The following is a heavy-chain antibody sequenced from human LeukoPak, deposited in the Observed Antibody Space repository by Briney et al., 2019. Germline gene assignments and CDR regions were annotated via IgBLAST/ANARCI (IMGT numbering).Heavy chain of an antibody. Sequence: ASETLSLTCTVSGGSISSGSYYWSWIRQPAGKGLEWIGRIYTSGSTNYNPSLKSRVTISVDTSKNQFSLKLSSVTAADTAVYYCARGPQYHDILTGYEGAFDIWGQGTMVTVSS. V-gene: IGHV4-61*02. J-gene: IGHJ3*02. CDR1: GGSISSGSYY. CDR3: ARGPQYHDILTGYEGAFDI. CDR2: IYTSGST. D-gene: IGHD3-9*01.